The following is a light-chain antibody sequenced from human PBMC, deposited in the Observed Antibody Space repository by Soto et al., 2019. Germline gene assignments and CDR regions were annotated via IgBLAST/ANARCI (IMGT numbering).Light chain of an antibody. V-gene: IGKV1-5*01. J-gene: IGKJ1*01. CDR3: QQYNSYSRT. CDR2: DAS. Sequence: DIQMTQSPSTLSASVGDRVTITCRASQSISSWLAWYQQRPGKPPKLLIYDASSLESGVPSRFSGSGSGTEFTLTISSLQPDDFETYYCQQYNSYSRTFGQGTKVDI. CDR1: QSISSW.